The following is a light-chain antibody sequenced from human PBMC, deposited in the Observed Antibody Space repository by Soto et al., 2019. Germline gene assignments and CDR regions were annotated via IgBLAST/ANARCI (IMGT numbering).Light chain of an antibody. CDR3: CSYTSSSTYV. CDR1: SSDVGGYEY. J-gene: IGLJ1*01. CDR2: EVS. Sequence: QSVLTQPASVSGSPGQSITISRTGTSSDVGGYEYVSWYQQHPGKAPKVMIHEVSNRPSGVSNRFSASKSGNTASLTISELQAEDEADYYCCSYTSSSTYVFGTGTKVTVL. V-gene: IGLV2-14*01.